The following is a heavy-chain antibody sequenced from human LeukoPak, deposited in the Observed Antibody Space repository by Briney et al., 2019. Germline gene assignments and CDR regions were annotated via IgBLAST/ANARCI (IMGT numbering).Heavy chain of an antibody. J-gene: IGHJ5*02. Sequence: GASVKVSCKASGYTFTGYYIHWVRQAPGQGLEWMGRINCNGGGTSYAQKVQGRVTMTRDTSISTAYMELDRLTSDDTAVYYCASDYDTYPGSSWFDPCGQGPLVTVPS. D-gene: IGHD3-3*01. CDR2: INCNGGGT. CDR3: ASDYDTYPGSSWFDP. V-gene: IGHV1-2*06. CDR1: GYTFTGYY.